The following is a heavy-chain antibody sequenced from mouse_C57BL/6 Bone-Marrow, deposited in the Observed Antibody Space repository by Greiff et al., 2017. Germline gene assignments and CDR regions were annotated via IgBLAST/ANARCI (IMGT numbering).Heavy chain of an antibody. CDR1: GYTFTDYY. D-gene: IGHD2-10*01. CDR2: INPNNGGT. V-gene: IGHV1-26*01. Sequence: VQLQQSGPELVKPGASVKISCKASGYTFTDYYMNWVKQSHGKSLEWIGDINPNNGGTSYNQKFKGKATLTVDKSSSTAYMELRSLTSEDSAVYYCARRQAYYDYCAMDYGGQGTSVTVSS. CDR3: ARRQAYYDYCAMDY. J-gene: IGHJ4*01.